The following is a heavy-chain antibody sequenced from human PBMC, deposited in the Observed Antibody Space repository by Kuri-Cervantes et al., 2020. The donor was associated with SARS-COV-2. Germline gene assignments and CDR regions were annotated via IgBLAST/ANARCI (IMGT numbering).Heavy chain of an antibody. D-gene: IGHD3-3*01. CDR3: ARDRRYYDFWSGYGNTGDLYYCYYYMDV. CDR2: ISYDGSNK. J-gene: IGHJ6*03. V-gene: IGHV3-30-3*01. CDR1: GFTFSSYA. Sequence: GESLKISCAASGFTFSSYAMHWVRQAPGKGLEWVAVISYDGSNKYYADSVKGRFTISRDNSKNTLYLQMNSLRAEDTAVYYCARDRRYYDFWSGYGNTGDLYYCYYYMDVWGKGTTVTVSS.